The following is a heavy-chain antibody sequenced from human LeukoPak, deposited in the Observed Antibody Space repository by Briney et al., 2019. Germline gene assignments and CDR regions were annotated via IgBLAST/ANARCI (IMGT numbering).Heavy chain of an antibody. CDR2: IIPIFGST. J-gene: IGHJ4*02. CDR3: ARRWPHSSGYYLFDY. Sequence: SVKVSCKASGGTLSSHGFSWVRQAPGQGLEWKGGIIPIFGSTNYAQKFQGRVTITTDESTSTGYMELSSLRSEDTAVYYCARRWPHSSGYYLFDYWGQGTLVTVSS. D-gene: IGHD3-22*01. CDR1: GGTLSSHG. V-gene: IGHV1-69*05.